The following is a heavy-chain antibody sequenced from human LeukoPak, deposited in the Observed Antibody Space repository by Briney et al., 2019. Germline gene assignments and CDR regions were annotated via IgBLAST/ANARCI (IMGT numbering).Heavy chain of an antibody. D-gene: IGHD3-10*01. J-gene: IGHJ4*02. Sequence: SETLSLTCTVSGGSMSNYYWSWIRQPPGKGLEWIGYIYYSGSANYNPSLKSRVTISVDTSKNQFSLKLSSVTAADTAVYYCARSYGSGNYFDYWGQGTLVTVSS. CDR3: ARSYGSGNYFDY. V-gene: IGHV4-59*01. CDR1: GGSMSNYY. CDR2: IYYSGSA.